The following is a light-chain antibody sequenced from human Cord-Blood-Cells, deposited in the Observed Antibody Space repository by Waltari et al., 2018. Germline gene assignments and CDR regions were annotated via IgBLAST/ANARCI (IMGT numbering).Light chain of an antibody. J-gene: IGKJ4*01. CDR3: QQYNSNPLT. V-gene: IGKV1-5*01. CDR1: QSISSW. Sequence: DIQMTQSPSTLSASVGDRVTITCRASQSISSWLAWYQQKPGKAPKLLIYDASSLESGVPSRFSGSGSGTEFTLTISNLQPDDFATYYCQQYNSNPLTFGGGTKVEIK. CDR2: DAS.